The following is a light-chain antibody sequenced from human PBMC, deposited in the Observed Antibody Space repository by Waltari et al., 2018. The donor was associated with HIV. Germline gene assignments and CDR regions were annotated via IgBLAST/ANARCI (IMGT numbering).Light chain of an antibody. J-gene: IGLJ1*01. Sequence: QSALTQPASVSGSPGQSITISCTGTNSDVGGYNYVSWYQQHPGKAPKLMIYEVSNRPSGVSNRFSGSKSGNTASLTISGLQAEDEADHYCSSYTSSSSPYVFGTGTKVTVL. CDR1: NSDVGGYNY. CDR3: SSYTSSSSPYV. V-gene: IGLV2-14*01. CDR2: EVS.